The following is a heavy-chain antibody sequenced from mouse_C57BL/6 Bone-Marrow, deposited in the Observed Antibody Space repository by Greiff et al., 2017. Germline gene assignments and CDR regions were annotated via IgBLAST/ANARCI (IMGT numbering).Heavy chain of an antibody. CDR1: GYTFTDYE. J-gene: IGHJ2*01. V-gene: IGHV1-15*01. D-gene: IGHD2-3*01. Sequence: VQLQQSGAELVRPGASVTLSCKASGYTFTDYEMRWVKQTPVHGLEWIGAIYPGTGGTAYNQKFKGKAILTADKSSSTAYMELRSLTSEDSAVYYCTRREWLLFDYWGQGTTLTVSS. CDR2: IYPGTGGT. CDR3: TRREWLLFDY.